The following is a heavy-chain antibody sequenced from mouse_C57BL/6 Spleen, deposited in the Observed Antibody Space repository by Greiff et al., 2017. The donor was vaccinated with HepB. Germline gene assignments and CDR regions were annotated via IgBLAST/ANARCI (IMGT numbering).Heavy chain of an antibody. CDR2: ISDGGSYT. CDR1: GFTFSSYA. V-gene: IGHV5-4*03. CDR3: ARALLYYGSSYWYFDV. Sequence: EVKLQESGGGLVKPGGSLKLSCAASGFTFSSYAMSWVRQTPEKRLEWVATISDGGSYTYYPDNVKGRFTISRDNAKNNLYLQMSHLKSEDTAMYYCARALLYYGSSYWYFDVWGTGTTVTVSS. D-gene: IGHD1-1*01. J-gene: IGHJ1*03.